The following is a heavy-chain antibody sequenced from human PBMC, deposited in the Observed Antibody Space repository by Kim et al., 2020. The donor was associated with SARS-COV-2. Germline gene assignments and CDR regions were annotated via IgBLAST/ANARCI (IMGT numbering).Heavy chain of an antibody. Sequence: KYHVESVKVRLTISRDHAKNSLYLEMNSLRAEDTAVYYCARLGSSSWFNDFWGQGTLVTVSS. V-gene: IGHV3-7*03. CDR2: K. D-gene: IGHD6-13*01. CDR3: ARLGSSSWFNDF. J-gene: IGHJ4*02.